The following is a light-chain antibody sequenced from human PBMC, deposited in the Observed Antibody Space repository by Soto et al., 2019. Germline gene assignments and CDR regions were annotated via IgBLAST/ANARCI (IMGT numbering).Light chain of an antibody. CDR3: QQYNNWPPLIT. CDR1: QSVSSN. V-gene: IGKV3-15*01. CDR2: GAS. J-gene: IGKJ5*01. Sequence: EIVMTQSPATLSVSPGERATLSCRASQSVSSNLAWYQQKPGQAPRLLIYGASTRATGIPARFSGSGSGTEFTLTISSLQSEHYAVYYCQQYNNWPPLITFGQGTRLETK.